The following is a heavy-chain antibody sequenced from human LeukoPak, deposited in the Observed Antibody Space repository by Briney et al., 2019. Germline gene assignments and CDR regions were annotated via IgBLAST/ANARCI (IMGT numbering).Heavy chain of an antibody. CDR3: ARAINGNHRIEYYYYGMDV. J-gene: IGHJ6*02. CDR1: GGSISSYY. D-gene: IGHD1-14*01. CDR2: IYYSGST. Sequence: SETLSLTCTVSGGSISSYYWSWIRQPPGKGLEWIGYIYYSGSTNYNPSLKSRVTISVDTSKNQFSLKLSSVTAADTAVYYCARAINGNHRIEYYYYGMDVWGQGTTVTVSS. V-gene: IGHV4-59*12.